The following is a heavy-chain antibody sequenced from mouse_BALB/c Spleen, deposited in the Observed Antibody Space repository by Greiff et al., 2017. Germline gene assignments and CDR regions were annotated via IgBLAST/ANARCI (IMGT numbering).Heavy chain of an antibody. CDR3: TRESPSMDY. V-gene: IGHV1S22*01. J-gene: IGHJ4*01. CDR1: GYTFTSYW. CDR2: IYPGSGST. Sequence: LQQPGSELVRPGASVKLSCKASGYTFTSYWMHWVKQRPGQGLEWIGNIYPGSGSTNYDEKFKSKATLTVDTSSSTAYMQLSSLTSEDSAVYYCTRESPSMDYWGQGTSVTVSS.